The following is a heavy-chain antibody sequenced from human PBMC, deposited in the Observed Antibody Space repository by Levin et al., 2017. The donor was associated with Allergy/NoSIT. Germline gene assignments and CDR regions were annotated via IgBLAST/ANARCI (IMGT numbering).Heavy chain of an antibody. V-gene: IGHV4-59*08. J-gene: IGHJ6*02. D-gene: IGHD2-2*01. CDR2: IYYSGST. Sequence: GSLRLSCTVSGGSISSYYWSWIRQPPGKGLEWIGYIYYSGSTNYNPSLKSRVTISVDTSKNQFSLKLSSVTAADTAVYYCARLLPAATRNYYYYYGMDVWGQGTTVTVSS. CDR3: ARLLPAATRNYYYYYGMDV. CDR1: GGSISSYY.